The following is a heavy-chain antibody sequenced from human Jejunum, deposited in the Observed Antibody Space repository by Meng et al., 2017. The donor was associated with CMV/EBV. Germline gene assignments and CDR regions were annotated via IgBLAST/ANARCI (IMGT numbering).Heavy chain of an antibody. Sequence: SGFTVSSYSMNWVRQAPGKGLEWVSSISRSSSYIYYADSVKGRFTISRDNAKNSLYLQMNSLRAEDTAVYYCARDTTMVRGDPYYFDYWGQGTLVTVSS. V-gene: IGHV3-21*01. D-gene: IGHD3-10*01. CDR1: GFTVSSYS. CDR3: ARDTTMVRGDPYYFDY. CDR2: ISRSSSYI. J-gene: IGHJ4*02.